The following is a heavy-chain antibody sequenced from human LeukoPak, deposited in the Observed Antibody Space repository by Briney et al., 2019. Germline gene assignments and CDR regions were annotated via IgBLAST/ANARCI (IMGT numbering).Heavy chain of an antibody. D-gene: IGHD3-22*01. Sequence: GGSLRLSCVASGFTFSNYSMKWLPQAPGQGREGVSSITSSRSDIYYEDSVKGRFTISRDNARDLLYLQMNSLRDEDTSYYLCGRDDYFEISGYSSDNVFNIWGQGTMVTVPP. CDR1: GFTFSNYS. CDR3: GRDDYFEISGYSSDNVFNI. V-gene: IGHV3-21*01. CDR2: ITSSRSDI. J-gene: IGHJ3*02.